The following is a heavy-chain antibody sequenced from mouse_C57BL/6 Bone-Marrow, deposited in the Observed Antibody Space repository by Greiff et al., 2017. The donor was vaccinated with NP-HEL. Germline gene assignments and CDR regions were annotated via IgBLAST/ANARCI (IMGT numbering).Heavy chain of an antibody. Sequence: EVQGVESGGGLVKPGGSLKLSCAASGFTFSSYTMSWVRQTPEKRLEWVATISGGGGNTYYPDNVKGRFTISRDNAKNNLYLQMSSLRSEDTALYYCARILLQSRDDWGQGTTLTVSS. V-gene: IGHV5-9*01. CDR3: ARILLQSRDD. CDR1: GFTFSSYT. D-gene: IGHD1-1*01. CDR2: ISGGGGNT. J-gene: IGHJ2*01.